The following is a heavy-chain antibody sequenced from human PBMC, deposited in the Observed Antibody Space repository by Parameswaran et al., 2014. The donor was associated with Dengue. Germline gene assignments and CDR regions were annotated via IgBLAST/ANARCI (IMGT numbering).Heavy chain of an antibody. D-gene: IGHD3-16*02. J-gene: IGHJ6*02. CDR3: ARDGIMITFGELSSLPNYYYYGMDV. V-gene: IGHV3-74*01. Sequence: WIRQPPGKGLVWVSRINSDGSSTSYADSVKGRFTISRDNAKNTLYLQMNSLRAEDTAVYYCARDGIMITFGELSSLPNYYYYGMDVWGQGPRSPSP. CDR2: INSDGSST.